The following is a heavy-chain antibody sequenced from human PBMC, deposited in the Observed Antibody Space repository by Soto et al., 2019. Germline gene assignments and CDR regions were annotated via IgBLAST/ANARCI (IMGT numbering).Heavy chain of an antibody. CDR2: MDYSGST. D-gene: IGHD3-16*02. CDR3: ARHLSPLELRVGELSIFDY. J-gene: IGHJ4*02. CDR1: DGSISSSGYY. V-gene: IGHV4-39*01. Sequence: QLQLQESGPGLVKPSETLSLTCTVSDGSISSSGYYWGWIRQPPGKGLEWIGSMDYSGSTYHNPSLKSRVTISVDTSKNQFSLKLTSVTAADTAVYYCARHLSPLELRVGELSIFDYWGQGTLVTVSS.